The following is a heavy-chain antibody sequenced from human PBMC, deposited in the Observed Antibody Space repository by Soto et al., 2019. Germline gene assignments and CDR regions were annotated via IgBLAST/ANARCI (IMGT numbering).Heavy chain of an antibody. Sequence: XXTLSLPYTVSGGTIRSYYWRWILQPPGKGLEWIGYIYYSGSTNYNPSLKSRVTISVDTSKNQFSLKLSSVTAAETAVYYCARHGEHSSGWPHTDFDYWGQGTLVTVSS. J-gene: IGHJ4*02. CDR3: ARHGEHSSGWPHTDFDY. CDR1: GGTIRSYY. D-gene: IGHD6-19*01. V-gene: IGHV4-59*08. CDR2: IYYSGST.